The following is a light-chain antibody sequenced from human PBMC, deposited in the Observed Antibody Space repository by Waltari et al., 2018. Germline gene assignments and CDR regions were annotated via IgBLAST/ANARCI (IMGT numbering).Light chain of an antibody. J-gene: IGKJ1*01. V-gene: IGKV1-16*02. CDR2: DAS. Sequence: DIQMTQSPSSLSASVGDRVTITCRASQDIINYLAWFQQKPGKTPKSLIYDASSLKRAVPSKFSGSGYGTDFNRTISSLKPEDFATYYCQQYYDYPWTFGQGTKVEIK. CDR3: QQYYDYPWT. CDR1: QDIINY.